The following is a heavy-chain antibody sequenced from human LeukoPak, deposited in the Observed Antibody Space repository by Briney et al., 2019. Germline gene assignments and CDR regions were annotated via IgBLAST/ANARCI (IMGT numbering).Heavy chain of an antibody. CDR1: GFTFSSYG. CDR2: TSYDGSNK. J-gene: IGHJ3*02. V-gene: IGHV3-30*03. CDR3: VFEGRADAFDI. D-gene: IGHD3-10*01. Sequence: QPGRSLRLSCAASGFTFSSYGMHWVRQAPGKGLEWVAVTSYDGSNKYYADSVKGRFTISRDNSKNTLYLQMNSLRAEDTAVYYCVFEGRADAFDIWGQGTMVTVSS.